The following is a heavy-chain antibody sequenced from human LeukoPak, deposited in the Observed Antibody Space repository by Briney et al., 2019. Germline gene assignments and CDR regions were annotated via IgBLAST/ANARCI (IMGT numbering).Heavy chain of an antibody. V-gene: IGHV3-23*01. Sequence: GGSLRLSCAASGFTFSSYAMSWVRQAPGKGLEWVSAISGSGGSTYYADSVKGRFTISRDNSKNTLDLQMNSLRAEDTAVYYCAKVPAVPVVPAAIYWGQGTLVTVSS. CDR3: AKVPAVPVVPAAIY. D-gene: IGHD2-2*01. CDR2: ISGSGGST. CDR1: GFTFSSYA. J-gene: IGHJ4*02.